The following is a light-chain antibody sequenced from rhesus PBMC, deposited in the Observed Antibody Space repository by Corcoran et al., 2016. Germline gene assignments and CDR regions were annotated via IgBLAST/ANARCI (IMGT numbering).Light chain of an antibody. V-gene: IGKV2S3*01. CDR2: KVT. CDR1: QSLLHSNGNTY. CDR3: MQSTKDPRT. J-gene: IGKJ1*01. Sequence: DIVMTQTPLSLPVTPGEPASISCRSSQSLLHSNGNTYLHWYLQKPGQSPRLLVYKVTNRESGVPARFRGSGAGTDFTLKISRVEPEDVGVYYCMQSTKDPRTFGQGTKVEIK.